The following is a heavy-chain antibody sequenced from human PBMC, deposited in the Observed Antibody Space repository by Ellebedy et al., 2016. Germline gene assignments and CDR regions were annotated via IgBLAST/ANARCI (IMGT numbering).Heavy chain of an antibody. D-gene: IGHD3-16*01. CDR1: GGSISSSSYY. CDR2: IYYSGST. CDR3: ARDGRGSYVDY. J-gene: IGHJ4*02. Sequence: SETLSLTCTVSGGSISSSSYYWGWIRQPPGKGLEWIGSIYYSGSTYYNPSLKSRVTISVDTSKNQFSLKLSSVTAADTAVYYCARDGRGSYVDYWGQGTLVTVSS. V-gene: IGHV4-39*07.